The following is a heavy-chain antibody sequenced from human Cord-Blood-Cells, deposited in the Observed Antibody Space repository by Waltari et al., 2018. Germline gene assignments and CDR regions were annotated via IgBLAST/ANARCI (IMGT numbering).Heavy chain of an antibody. CDR2: IIPIFGTA. CDR1: GGTFSSYA. CDR3: ARDQGGYYYGSGSGTFDY. V-gene: IGHV1-69*01. D-gene: IGHD3-10*01. Sequence: QVQLVQSGAEVKKPGSAVKVSCKASGGTFSSYAISWVRQAPGQGLEWRGGIIPIFGTANYAQKFQGRVTITADESTSTAYMELSSLRSEDTAVYYCARDQGGYYYGSGSGTFDYWGQGTLVTVSS. J-gene: IGHJ4*02.